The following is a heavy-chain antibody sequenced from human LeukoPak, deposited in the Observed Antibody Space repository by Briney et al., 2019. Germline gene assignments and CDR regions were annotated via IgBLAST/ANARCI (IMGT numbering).Heavy chain of an antibody. CDR1: GFTFSSYW. CDR2: IKQDGGEK. J-gene: IGHJ6*03. D-gene: IGHD6-13*01. V-gene: IGHV3-7*01. CDR3: ARLDGYSSSWYMNYYYYMDV. Sequence: PGGSLRLSCAASGFTFSSYWMSWVRQAPGKGLEWVAHIKQDGGEKYYVDSVKGRFTISRDNAKNSLYLQMNSLRAEDTAVYYCARLDGYSSSWYMNYYYYMDVWGKGTTVTVSS.